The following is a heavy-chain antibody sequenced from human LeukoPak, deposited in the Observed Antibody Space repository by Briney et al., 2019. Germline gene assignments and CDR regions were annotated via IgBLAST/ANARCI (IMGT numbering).Heavy chain of an antibody. CDR3: AKAQMATMAFDY. CDR2: ISWNSGSI. J-gene: IGHJ4*02. CDR1: GFTFDDYA. D-gene: IGHD5-24*01. Sequence: GRSLRLSCAASGFTFDDYAMHWVRQAPGKGLEWVSGISWNSGSIGYADSVKGRFTISRDNAKNSQYLQMNSLRAEDTALYYCAKAQMATMAFDYWGQGTLVTVSS. V-gene: IGHV3-9*01.